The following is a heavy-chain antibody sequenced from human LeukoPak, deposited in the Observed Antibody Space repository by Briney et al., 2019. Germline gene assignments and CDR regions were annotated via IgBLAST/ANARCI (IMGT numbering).Heavy chain of an antibody. CDR3: ARALYRQHIVVVNAKNYWYFDL. CDR1: GFTFRNYP. D-gene: IGHD2-21*01. Sequence: GGSLRLSCEASGFTFRNYPVHWVRQAPGKGLEWVTVISYDGTTKYYADSVKGRFTISRDNSRNTLYLQMNSLRAEDTAVYYCARALYRQHIVVVNAKNYWYFDLWGRGTLVTVSS. V-gene: IGHV3-30*04. J-gene: IGHJ2*01. CDR2: ISYDGTTK.